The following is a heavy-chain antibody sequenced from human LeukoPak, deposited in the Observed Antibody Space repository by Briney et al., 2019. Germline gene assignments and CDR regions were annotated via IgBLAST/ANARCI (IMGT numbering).Heavy chain of an antibody. CDR3: ARDPRFGYHYYFDY. Sequence: ASVKVSCKASGYTFTGYYMHWVRQAPGQGLEWMGWINPNSGGTDYAQKFQGRVTMTRDTSISTAYMELSRLRSDDTAVYYCARDPRFGYHYYFDYWGQGTLVTVSS. CDR2: INPNSGGT. CDR1: GYTFTGYY. V-gene: IGHV1-2*02. J-gene: IGHJ4*02. D-gene: IGHD3-22*01.